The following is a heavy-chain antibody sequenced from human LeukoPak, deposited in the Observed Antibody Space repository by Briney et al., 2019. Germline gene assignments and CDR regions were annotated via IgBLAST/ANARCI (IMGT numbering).Heavy chain of an antibody. CDR2: IRSKANSYAT. CDR3: RAYYYGSGSYYNSNMDV. V-gene: IGHV3-73*01. D-gene: IGHD3-10*01. CDR1: GFTFSGSA. Sequence: GGSLRLSCAASGFTFSGSAMHWVRQASGKGLEWVGRIRSKANSYATAYAASVKGRFTISRDDSKNTAYLQMNSLKTEDTAVYYCRAYYYGSGSYYNSNMDVWGKGTTVTISS. J-gene: IGHJ6*03.